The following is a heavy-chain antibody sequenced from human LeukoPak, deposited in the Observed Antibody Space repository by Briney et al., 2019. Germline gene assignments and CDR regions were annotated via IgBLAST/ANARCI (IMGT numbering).Heavy chain of an antibody. CDR2: VSDGKTT. Sequence: SETLSLTCAVYGESLNYYYWSWIRQSPEKGLGWIGEVSDGKTTNYNPSLKSRVTISAVTSSNQFSLNLKSVTAADTAVYYCASGAWATRLHSWAQGTLVIVSS. CDR3: ASGAWATRLHS. D-gene: IGHD5-24*01. J-gene: IGHJ4*02. CDR1: GESLNYYY. V-gene: IGHV4-34*01.